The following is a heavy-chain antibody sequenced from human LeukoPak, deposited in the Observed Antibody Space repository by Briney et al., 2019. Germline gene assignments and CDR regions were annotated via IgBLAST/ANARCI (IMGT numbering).Heavy chain of an antibody. CDR3: ARETASYGGHTHDY. V-gene: IGHV4-59*01. Sequence: SETPSLTCTVSGGSISSYYWSWIRQPPGKGLEWIGYIYYSGSTNYNPSLKSRVTISVDTSKNQFSLKLSSVTAADTAVYYCARETASYGGHTHDYRGQGTLVTVSS. CDR1: GGSISSYY. D-gene: IGHD5-18*01. J-gene: IGHJ4*02. CDR2: IYYSGST.